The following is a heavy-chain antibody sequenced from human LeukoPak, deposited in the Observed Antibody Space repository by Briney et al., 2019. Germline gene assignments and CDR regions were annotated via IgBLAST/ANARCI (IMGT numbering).Heavy chain of an antibody. Sequence: SETLSLTCTVSGGSIISYYWSWIRQHARGGLEWRGRFFTSGSTNYNPSLLSRVLMSVVASKEHLSLMLSSVSAADTPVYYCARDVGGYNYGYSLDSWGEGTLVSVSS. CDR2: FFTSGST. J-gene: IGHJ1*01. CDR3: ARDVGGYNYGYSLDS. V-gene: IGHV4-4*07. D-gene: IGHD5-18*01. CDR1: GGSIISYY.